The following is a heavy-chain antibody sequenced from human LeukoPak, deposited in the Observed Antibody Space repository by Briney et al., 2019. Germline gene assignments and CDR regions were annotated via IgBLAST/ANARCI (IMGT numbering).Heavy chain of an antibody. CDR1: GYSISSGYY. J-gene: IGHJ3*01. Sequence: PSETLSLTCTVSGYSISSGYYWGWIRQPPGKGLEWIGSIYYSGTTYYNPSLKSRVTISVDTSKSQFSLKVISVTAADTAVYYCARGLGIDAYDVWDQGTLVTVSS. CDR2: IYYSGTT. CDR3: ARGLGIDAYDV. V-gene: IGHV4-38-2*02. D-gene: IGHD3-16*01.